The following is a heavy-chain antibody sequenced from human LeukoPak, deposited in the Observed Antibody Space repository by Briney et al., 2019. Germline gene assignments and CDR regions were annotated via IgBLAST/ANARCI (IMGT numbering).Heavy chain of an antibody. CDR3: TKDGFDSGSHFLNYFDP. D-gene: IGHD3-10*01. CDR2: VSRDGTST. V-gene: IGHV3-23*01. J-gene: IGHJ5*02. CDR1: GFGFTTYS. Sequence: PGGSLRLSCAASGFGFTTYSMTWVRQAPGKGLEWVSTVSRDGTSTFYADSVKGRFTISRDNSKNTLYLEMSSLRVEDTAVYYCTKDGFDSGSHFLNYFDPWGKGTLVTVSS.